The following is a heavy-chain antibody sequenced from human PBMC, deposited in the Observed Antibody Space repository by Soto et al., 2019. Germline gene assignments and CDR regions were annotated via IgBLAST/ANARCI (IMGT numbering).Heavy chain of an antibody. Sequence: PGGSLRLCCAASGFTFSSYSMNWVRQAPGKGLEWVSYISSGSSTIYYADSVKGRFTISRDNAKNSLYLQMNSLRAEDTAVFYCARADSGYAHGYYYYGMDVWGQGTTVTVSS. J-gene: IGHJ6*02. CDR2: ISSGSSTI. V-gene: IGHV3-48*01. CDR3: ARADSGYAHGYYYYGMDV. D-gene: IGHD5-12*01. CDR1: GFTFSSYS.